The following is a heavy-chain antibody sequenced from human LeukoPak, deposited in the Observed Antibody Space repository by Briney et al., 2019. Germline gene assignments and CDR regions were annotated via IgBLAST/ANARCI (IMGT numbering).Heavy chain of an antibody. V-gene: IGHV4-59*01. D-gene: IGHD2-15*01. CDR3: ARVGYCSGGGCYGLDY. CDR1: GGSISSYY. J-gene: IGHJ4*02. CDR2: IYYSGST. Sequence: SETLSLTCTVSGGSISSYYWSWIRQPPGKGLEWIGYIYYSGSTNYNPSLKSRLTISVETSKNQFSLKLRSVTAADTAVYYCARVGYCSGGGCYGLDYWGQGTLVTVS.